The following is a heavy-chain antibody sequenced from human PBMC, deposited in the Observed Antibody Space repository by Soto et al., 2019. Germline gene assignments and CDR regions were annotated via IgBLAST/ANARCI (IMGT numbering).Heavy chain of an antibody. CDR3: ARDRRLLGFYDFWSGYRKNYYYYGMDV. Sequence: ASVKVSCKASGYTFTSYGISWVRQAPGQGLEWMGWISAYNGNTNYAQQLQGRVTMTTDTSTSTAYMELRSLRSDDTAVYYCARDRRLLGFYDFWSGYRKNYYYYGMDVWGQGTTVTLSS. V-gene: IGHV1-18*04. CDR2: ISAYNGNT. D-gene: IGHD3-3*01. J-gene: IGHJ6*02. CDR1: GYTFTSYG.